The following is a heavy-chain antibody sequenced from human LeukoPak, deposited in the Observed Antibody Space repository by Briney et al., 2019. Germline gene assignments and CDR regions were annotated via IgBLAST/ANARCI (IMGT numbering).Heavy chain of an antibody. Sequence: SVKVSCKASGGTFSSYAISWVRQAPGQGLEWMGGIIPIFGTASYAQKFQGRVTLTRDMSTSTVYMELSSLRSEDTAVYYCTRGHYFDYWGQGTLVTVSS. CDR2: IIPIFGTA. CDR1: GGTFSSYA. V-gene: IGHV1-69*05. J-gene: IGHJ4*02. CDR3: TRGHYFDY.